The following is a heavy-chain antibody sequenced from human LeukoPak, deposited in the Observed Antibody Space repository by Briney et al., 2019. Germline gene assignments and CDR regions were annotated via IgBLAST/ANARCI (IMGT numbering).Heavy chain of an antibody. V-gene: IGHV4-39*01. J-gene: IGHJ4*02. D-gene: IGHD4-23*01. CDR2: IYYSGST. CDR1: GVSISSSSYY. CDR3: ARHGTVVISFFDY. Sequence: KPSETLSFTCTVAGVSISSSSYYWDWIRQPPGKGLERIGSIYYSGSTYYNPSLISLVTISVNTSKNQFSLKLSSVTAADTAVYYCARHGTVVISFFDYWGQGTLVTVSS.